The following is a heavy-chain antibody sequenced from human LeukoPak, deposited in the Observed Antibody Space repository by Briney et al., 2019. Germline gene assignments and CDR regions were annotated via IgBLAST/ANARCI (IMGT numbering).Heavy chain of an antibody. D-gene: IGHD5-18*01. J-gene: IGHJ4*02. V-gene: IGHV3-30*03. Sequence: GGSLRLSCAASGFTFSTYGLHWVRQAPGKGLEWVALISYDGGVRYYADSVKSRFTISRDNSKNTLYLQMNSLRTEDTAVYYCLTEDTPTVFDYWGQGILVTVSS. CDR3: LTEDTPTVFDY. CDR1: GFTFSTYG. CDR2: ISYDGGVR.